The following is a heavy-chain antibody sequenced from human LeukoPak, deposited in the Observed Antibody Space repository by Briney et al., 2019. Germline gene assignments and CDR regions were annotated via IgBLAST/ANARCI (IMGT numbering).Heavy chain of an antibody. CDR2: ISYDGSNK. CDR1: GFTFSSYA. J-gene: IGHJ4*02. D-gene: IGHD4-23*01. Sequence: PGGSLRLSCAASGFTFSSYAMHWVRQAPGKGLEWVAVISYDGSNKYYADSVKGRFTISRDNSKNTLYLQMNSLRAEDTAVYYCARLRWQKGDFDYWGQGTLVTVSS. V-gene: IGHV3-30-3*01. CDR3: ARLRWQKGDFDY.